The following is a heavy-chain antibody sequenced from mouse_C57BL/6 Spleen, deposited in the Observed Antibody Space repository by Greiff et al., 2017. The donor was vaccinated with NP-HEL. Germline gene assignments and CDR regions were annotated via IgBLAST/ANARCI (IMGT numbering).Heavy chain of an antibody. D-gene: IGHD2-4*01. J-gene: IGHJ3*01. CDR3: ASGGLRRGFAY. CDR2: INSDGGST. CDR1: EYEFPSHD. Sequence: DVKLVESGGGLVQPGESLKLSCESNEYEFPSHDMSWVRKTPEKRLELVAAINSDGGSTYYPDTMERRFIISRDNTKKTLYLQMSSLRSEDTALYYCASGGLRRGFAYWGQGTLVTVSA. V-gene: IGHV5-2*01.